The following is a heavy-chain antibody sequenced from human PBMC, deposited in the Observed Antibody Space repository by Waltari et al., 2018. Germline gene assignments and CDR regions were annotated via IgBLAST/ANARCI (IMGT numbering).Heavy chain of an antibody. CDR1: GFTFSSYW. Sequence: EVQLVESGGGLVQPGGSLRLSCAASGFTFSSYWMHWVRQAPGKGLVWVSRINSDGSSTSYADSVKGRFTISRDNAKNTLYLQMNSLKTEDTAVYYCTRAITRYYFDYWGQGTLVTVSS. J-gene: IGHJ4*02. D-gene: IGHD1-20*01. CDR2: INSDGSST. V-gene: IGHV3-74*01. CDR3: TRAITRYYFDY.